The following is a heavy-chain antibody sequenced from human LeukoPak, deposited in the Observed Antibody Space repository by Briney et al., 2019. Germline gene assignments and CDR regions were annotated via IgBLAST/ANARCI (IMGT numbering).Heavy chain of an antibody. J-gene: IGHJ3*02. CDR2: ISSNGGST. Sequence: PGGSLRLSCAASGFTFSSYAMHWVRQAPGKGLEYVSAISSNGGSTYYANSVKGRFTISRDNSKNTLYLQMGSLRAEDMAVYYCARDGGDQRAFDIWGQGTMVTVSS. V-gene: IGHV3-64*01. CDR1: GFTFSSYA. D-gene: IGHD2-21*02. CDR3: ARDGGDQRAFDI.